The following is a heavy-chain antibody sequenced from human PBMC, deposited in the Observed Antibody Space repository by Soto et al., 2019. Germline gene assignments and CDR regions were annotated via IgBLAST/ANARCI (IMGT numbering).Heavy chain of an antibody. V-gene: IGHV3-66*01. J-gene: IGHJ4*02. CDR2: IYSGGST. CDR3: ARDAPYGDYFDY. D-gene: IGHD4-17*01. Sequence: GGSLRLSCAASGFTVSSNYMSWVRQAPGKGLEWVSVIYSGGSTYYADSVKGRFTISRDNSKNTLYLQMNSLRAEDTAVYYCARDAPYGDYFDYWGQGTLVTVSS. CDR1: GFTVSSNY.